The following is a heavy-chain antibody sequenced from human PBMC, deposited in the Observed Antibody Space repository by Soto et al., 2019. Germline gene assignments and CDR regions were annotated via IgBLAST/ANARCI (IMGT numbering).Heavy chain of an antibody. D-gene: IGHD3-3*01. CDR3: ARERTIIYYDFWSGYYGDYYYYYGMDV. CDR2: IYYSGST. CDR1: GGSVSSGSYY. V-gene: IGHV4-61*01. Sequence: SETLSLTCTVSGGSVSSGSYYWSWIRQPPGKGLEWIGYIYYSGSTNYNPSLKSRVTISVDTSKNQFSLKLSSVTAADTAVYYCARERTIIYYDFWSGYYGDYYYYYGMDVWGQGTTVTVSS. J-gene: IGHJ6*02.